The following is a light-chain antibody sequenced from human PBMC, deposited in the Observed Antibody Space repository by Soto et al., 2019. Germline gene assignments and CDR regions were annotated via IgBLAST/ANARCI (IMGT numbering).Light chain of an antibody. V-gene: IGKV1-39*01. CDR1: QSISGY. CDR2: DAS. Sequence: DIQMTQSPSTLSASVGDRVTITCRSSQSISGYLAWYQQKPGKATKLLIYDASSLESGVPSRFSGSGSGTDFTLNISSLQPEDFATYYCQQSYSTLITFGQGTRLRL. CDR3: QQSYSTLIT. J-gene: IGKJ5*01.